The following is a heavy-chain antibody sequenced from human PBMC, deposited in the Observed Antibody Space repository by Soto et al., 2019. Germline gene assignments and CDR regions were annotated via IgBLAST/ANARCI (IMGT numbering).Heavy chain of an antibody. D-gene: IGHD3-3*01. CDR3: SRAPQYYDFWIGLYRSGDLKLYFDS. CDR1: GFTFSTYW. J-gene: IGHJ4*02. V-gene: IGHV3-7*03. CDR2: INQDGSEK. Sequence: QPGGSLRLSCTASGFTFSTYWMTWVRQAPGKCLEWVANINQDGSEKYYGDSVKGRFTISRDNTNNSLYLQMNSLRAEDTAVYYCSRAPQYYDFWIGLYRSGDLKLYFDSWGQGXLVT.